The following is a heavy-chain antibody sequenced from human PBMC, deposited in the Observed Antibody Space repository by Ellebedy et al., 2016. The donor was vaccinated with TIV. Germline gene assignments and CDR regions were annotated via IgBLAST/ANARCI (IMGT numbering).Heavy chain of an antibody. CDR3: ARVSGNYGDY. Sequence: LRLXXTVSGGSISSGGYYWSWIRQHPGKGLEWIGYIYYSGDTYYNPSLKSRGTISVDTSKNQFSLKLSSVTVADTAVYYCARVSGNYGDYWGQGNLVTVSS. D-gene: IGHD3-22*01. V-gene: IGHV4-31*03. J-gene: IGHJ4*02. CDR1: GGSISSGGYY. CDR2: IYYSGDT.